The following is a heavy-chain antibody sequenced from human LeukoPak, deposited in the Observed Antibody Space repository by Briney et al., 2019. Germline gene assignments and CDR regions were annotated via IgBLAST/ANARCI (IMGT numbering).Heavy chain of an antibody. CDR1: GFTFSSYG. J-gene: IGHJ4*02. V-gene: IGHV3-30*18. Sequence: GRSLRLSCAASGFTFSSYGMHWVRQAPGKGLEWVAVRSYDGSNKYYADSVKGRFTISRDNSKNTLYLQMNSLRAEDTAVYYCAKERPSSGYFDYFDYWGQGTLVTVSS. CDR2: RSYDGSNK. CDR3: AKERPSSGYFDYFDY. D-gene: IGHD3-22*01.